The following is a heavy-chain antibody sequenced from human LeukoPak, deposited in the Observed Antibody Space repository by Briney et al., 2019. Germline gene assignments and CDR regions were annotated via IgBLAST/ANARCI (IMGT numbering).Heavy chain of an antibody. V-gene: IGHV5-51*01. CDR3: ARQLRSFPITMVPGVLFDY. D-gene: IGHD3-10*01. J-gene: IGHJ4*02. Sequence: GESLQISCQGSGYSFTSYWIGWVRQMPGKGLEWMGIIYPGDSDTRYSPSFQGQVTISADKSISTAYLQWSSLQAADTAMDYCARQLRSFPITMVPGVLFDYWGQGTLVTVSS. CDR2: IYPGDSDT. CDR1: GYSFTSYW.